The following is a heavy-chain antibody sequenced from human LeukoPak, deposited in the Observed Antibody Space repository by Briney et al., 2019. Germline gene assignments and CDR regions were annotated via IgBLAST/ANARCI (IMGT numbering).Heavy chain of an antibody. CDR3: AKDLQDRNTMIVVVKRYYFDY. J-gene: IGHJ4*02. CDR1: GFTFSSYA. CDR2: ISGSGGST. D-gene: IGHD3-22*01. Sequence: GGSLRLSCAASGFTFSSYAMSWVRQAPGKGLEWVSAISGSGGSTYYADSVKGRFTISRDNSKNTLYLQMNSLRAEDTAVYYCAKDLQDRNTMIVVVKRYYFDYWGQGTLVTVSS. V-gene: IGHV3-23*01.